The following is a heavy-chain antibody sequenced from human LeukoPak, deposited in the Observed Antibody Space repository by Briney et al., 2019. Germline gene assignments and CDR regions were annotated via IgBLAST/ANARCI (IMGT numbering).Heavy chain of an antibody. CDR2: ISGSGGST. V-gene: IGHV3-23*01. CDR3: AKIKQDTSGYYVFYYFDY. Sequence: GGSLRLSCAASGFTISSYAMSWVRQAPGKGLEWVSVISGSGGSTYYADSVKGRFTISRDNSKNTLYLQMNSLRAEDTAVYYCAKIKQDTSGYYVFYYFDYWGQGTLVTVSS. D-gene: IGHD3-22*01. CDR1: GFTISSYA. J-gene: IGHJ4*02.